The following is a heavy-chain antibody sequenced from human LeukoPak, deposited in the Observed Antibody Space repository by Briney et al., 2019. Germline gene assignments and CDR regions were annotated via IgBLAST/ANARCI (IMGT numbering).Heavy chain of an antibody. V-gene: IGHV3-7*03. CDR3: ARGPAYGDRTDYLDY. CDR2: IKQGGGER. J-gene: IGHJ4*02. Sequence: GGSLRLSCAASGFTFSSHWMNWVRQAPGKGLEGVANIKQGGGERNYVDSVKGRFTISRDDAKNSLYLQMNSLRAEDTAIYYCARGPAYGDRTDYLDYWGQGTLVTVSS. D-gene: IGHD4-17*01. CDR1: GFTFSSHW.